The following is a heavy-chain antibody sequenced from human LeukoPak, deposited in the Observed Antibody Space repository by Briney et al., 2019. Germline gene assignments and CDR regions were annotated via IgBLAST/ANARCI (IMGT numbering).Heavy chain of an antibody. D-gene: IGHD5-18*01. CDR2: IYHSGST. Sequence: SGTLSLTCAVSGGSISSSNWWSWVRQPPGKGLEWIGEIYHSGSTNYNPSLKSRVTISVDKSKDQFSLKLSSVTAADTAVYYCARGGDSWHEVYWYFDLWGRGTLVTVSS. CDR3: ARGGDSWHEVYWYFDL. V-gene: IGHV4-4*02. J-gene: IGHJ2*01. CDR1: GGSISSSNW.